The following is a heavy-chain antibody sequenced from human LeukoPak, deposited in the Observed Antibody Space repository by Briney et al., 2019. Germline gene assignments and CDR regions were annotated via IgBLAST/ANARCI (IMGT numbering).Heavy chain of an antibody. CDR3: ARVVVAGRTYYYYYMDV. Sequence: SQTLSLTCTVSGGSISSHYWSWIRQPPGKGLDWNGYIYYSGSTNYNPSLKSRVTISVDTSKNQFSLKLSSVTAADTAVYYCARVVVAGRTYYYYYMDVWGKGTTVTVSS. J-gene: IGHJ6*03. CDR1: GGSISSHY. CDR2: IYYSGST. V-gene: IGHV4-59*11. D-gene: IGHD6-19*01.